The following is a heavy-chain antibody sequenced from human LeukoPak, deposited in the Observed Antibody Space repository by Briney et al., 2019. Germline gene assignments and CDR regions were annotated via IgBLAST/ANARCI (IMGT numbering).Heavy chain of an antibody. CDR2: IYWDEDK. CDR1: GFSLSTSGVG. CDR3: AHRRRDSSQFDY. D-gene: IGHD6-13*01. V-gene: IGHV2-5*02. J-gene: IGHJ4*02. Sequence: SGPTLVNPTQPLTLTCTFSGFSLSTSGVGGGWIRQPPGKAREWLALIYWDEDKRYSPSLKSRLTITKDTSKNQVVLTMTNMDPVDTATYYCAHRRRDSSQFDYWGQGTLVTVSS.